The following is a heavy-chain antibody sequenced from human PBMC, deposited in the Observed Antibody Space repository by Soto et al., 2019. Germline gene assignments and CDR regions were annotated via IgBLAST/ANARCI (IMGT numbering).Heavy chain of an antibody. Sequence: QGQLVQSGAEVKKPGASVKLSCKASGFTFSNYGLNWVRQAPGQGLEWMGWVSANNGHTNYAQNLQGRVSMTTDTSTSTAYMELRGLTFDDTAVYYCARDIESATAKHFFYYYAMDVWGQGTTVTVSS. CDR1: GFTFSNYG. D-gene: IGHD3-3*01. CDR3: ARDIESATAKHFFYYYAMDV. V-gene: IGHV1-18*01. CDR2: VSANNGHT. J-gene: IGHJ6*02.